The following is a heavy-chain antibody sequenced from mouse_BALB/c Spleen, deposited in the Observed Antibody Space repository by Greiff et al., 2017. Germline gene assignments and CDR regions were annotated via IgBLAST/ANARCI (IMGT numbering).Heavy chain of an antibody. CDR1: GFSLTSYD. D-gene: IGHD4-1*01. J-gene: IGHJ2*01. CDR2: IWTGGGT. Sequence: VKLMESGPGLVAPSQSLSITCTVSGFSLTSYDISWIRQPPGKGLEWLGVIWTGGGTNYNSAFMSRLSISKDNSKSQVFLKMNSLQTDDTAIYYCVRASNWAFDYWGQGTTLTVSS. V-gene: IGHV2-9-2*01. CDR3: VRASNWAFDY.